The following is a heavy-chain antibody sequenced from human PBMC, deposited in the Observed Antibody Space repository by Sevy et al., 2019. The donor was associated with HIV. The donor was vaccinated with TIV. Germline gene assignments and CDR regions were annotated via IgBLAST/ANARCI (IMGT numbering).Heavy chain of an antibody. CDR2: IRYDGSNK. V-gene: IGHV3-30*02. Sequence: GESLKISCAASGFTFSSYGMHWVRQAPGKGLEWVAFIRYDGSNKYYADSVKGRFTISRDNSKNTLYLQMNSLRAEDTAVYYCAKGCRGGYSYGLDYYYYYMDVWGKGTTVTVSS. CDR3: AKGCRGGYSYGLDYYYYYMDV. D-gene: IGHD5-18*01. J-gene: IGHJ6*03. CDR1: GFTFSSYG.